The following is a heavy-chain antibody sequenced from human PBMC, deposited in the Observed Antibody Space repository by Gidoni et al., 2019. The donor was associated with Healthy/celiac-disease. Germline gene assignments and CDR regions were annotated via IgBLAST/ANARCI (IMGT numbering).Heavy chain of an antibody. D-gene: IGHD3-3*01. CDR3: ARVVTVDDFWSGYYYNWFDP. CDR2: IYYSGST. Sequence: QVQLQESGPGLVKPSETLSLTCTVPGGSISSYYWRWIRQPPGKGLEWIGYIYYSGSTNYNPSLKSRVTISVDTSKNQFSLKLSSVTAADTAVYYCARVVTVDDFWSGYYYNWFDPWGQGTLVTVSS. CDR1: GGSISSYY. J-gene: IGHJ5*02. V-gene: IGHV4-59*01.